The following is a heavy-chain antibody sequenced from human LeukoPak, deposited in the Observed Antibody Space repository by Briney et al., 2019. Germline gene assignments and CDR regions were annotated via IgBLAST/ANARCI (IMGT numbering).Heavy chain of an antibody. V-gene: IGHV3-7*01. J-gene: IGHJ4*02. CDR3: ASPGGATDLDY. D-gene: IGHD5-12*01. CDR1: GFTFSSYW. CDR2: IKQDGSEK. Sequence: GGSLRLSCAASGFTFSSYWMSWVRQAPGKGLEWVANIKQDGSEKYYVDSVKGRFTISRDSAKNSLYLQMNSLRAEDTAVYYCASPGGATDLDYWGQGTLVTVSS.